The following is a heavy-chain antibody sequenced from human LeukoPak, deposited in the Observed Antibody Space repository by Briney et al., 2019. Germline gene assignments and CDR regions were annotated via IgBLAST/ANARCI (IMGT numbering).Heavy chain of an antibody. CDR3: AKDLYYSDSSGYYGAFDY. V-gene: IGHV3-23*01. CDR1: GISFSNYA. Sequence: GGSLRLSCLGSGISFSNYAMSWVRQAPGKGLEWVSVISGSGGSPYYADSVKGRFTISRDNFKNTVYLEMNSLRAEDTAVYYCAKDLYYSDSSGYYGAFDYWGQGTLVTVSS. CDR2: ISGSGGSP. J-gene: IGHJ4*02. D-gene: IGHD3-22*01.